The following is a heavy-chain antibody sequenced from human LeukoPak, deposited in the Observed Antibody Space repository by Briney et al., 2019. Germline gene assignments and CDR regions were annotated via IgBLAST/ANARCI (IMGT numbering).Heavy chain of an antibody. CDR3: ARDYCSGGSCYQDY. CDR2: ISYDGSNK. V-gene: IGHV3-30-3*01. CDR1: GFTFSSYA. D-gene: IGHD2-15*01. Sequence: GRSLRLSCAAFGFTFSSYAMHWVRQAPGKGLEWVAAISYDGSNKYYADSVKGRFTISRDNSKNTLYLQMNSLRAEDTAVYYCARDYCSGGSCYQDYWGQGTLVTVSS. J-gene: IGHJ4*02.